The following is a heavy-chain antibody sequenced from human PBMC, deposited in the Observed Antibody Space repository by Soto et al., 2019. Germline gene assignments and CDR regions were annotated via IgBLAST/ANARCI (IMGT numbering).Heavy chain of an antibody. CDR2: IHNSGTA. V-gene: IGHV4-39*01. CDR3: ARSDTYVFWTGYYRDWFDA. J-gene: IGHJ5*02. D-gene: IGHD3-3*01. Sequence: QLQLRESGPRLVKPSETLSLTCSVSGGSISSDNYYWGWIHQPPGKGLEWIGTIHNSGTAHYNPSLKRRVTISVDTSKDQFSLRLNPVTAADTAVYYCARSDTYVFWTGYYRDWFDAWGQGTLVTVSS. CDR1: GGSISSDNYY.